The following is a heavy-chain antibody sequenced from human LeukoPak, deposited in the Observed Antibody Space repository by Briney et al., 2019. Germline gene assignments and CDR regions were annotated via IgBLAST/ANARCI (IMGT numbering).Heavy chain of an antibody. D-gene: IGHD5-18*01. J-gene: IGHJ4*02. Sequence: SETLSLTCTVSGGSISSGGYYWSWIRQHPGKGLEWIGYIYYSGSTYCNPSLKSRVTISADTSKNQFSLKLSSVTAADTAVYYCASGYSYGHYFDYWGQGTLVTVSS. V-gene: IGHV4-31*03. CDR3: ASGYSYGHYFDY. CDR2: IYYSGST. CDR1: GGSISSGGYY.